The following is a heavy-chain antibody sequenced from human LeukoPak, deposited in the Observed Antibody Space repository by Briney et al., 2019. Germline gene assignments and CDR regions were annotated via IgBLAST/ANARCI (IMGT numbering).Heavy chain of an antibody. Sequence: SETLSLTCAVYGGSFSGYYWSWIRQPPGKGLEWIGEISHSGSTNYNPSLKSRVTISVDTSKNQFSLKLSSVTAADTAVYYCARRLMNYYGSGSYNFDYWGQGTLVTVSS. CDR1: GGSFSGYY. CDR3: ARRLMNYYGSGSYNFDY. CDR2: ISHSGST. J-gene: IGHJ4*02. D-gene: IGHD3-10*01. V-gene: IGHV4-34*01.